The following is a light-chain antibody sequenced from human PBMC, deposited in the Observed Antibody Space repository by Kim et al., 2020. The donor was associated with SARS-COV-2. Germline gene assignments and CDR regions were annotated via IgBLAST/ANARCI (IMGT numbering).Light chain of an antibody. V-gene: IGKV3-20*01. CDR1: QSVSSYY. CDR3: QQYGSSPYT. CDR2: GAS. Sequence: EIVLTQSPGTLSLSPGERVTLSCRASQSVSSYYLAWYQQKPGQAPRLLIYGASSRATGIPDRFSGSGSGTDFTLTISRLEPEDFAVYYCQQYGSSPYTFGQGTKLEI. J-gene: IGKJ2*01.